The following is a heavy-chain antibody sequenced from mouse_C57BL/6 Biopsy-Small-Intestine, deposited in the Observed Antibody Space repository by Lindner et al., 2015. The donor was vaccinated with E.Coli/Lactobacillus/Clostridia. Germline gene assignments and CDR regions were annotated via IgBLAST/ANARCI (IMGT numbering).Heavy chain of an antibody. CDR2: VNPNSGGT. D-gene: IGHD3-2*01. CDR3: ARRQPNWFDY. Sequence: VQLQESGPELVKPGASVKIPCKASGYTFTDYNMDWVKQSHVKSLEWIGDVNPNSGGTIYNQKFKGKATLTVDKSSSTAYMELRRLTSEDTAVYYCARRQPNWFDYWGQGTLVTVSA. CDR1: GYTFTDYN. J-gene: IGHJ3*01. V-gene: IGHV1-18*01.